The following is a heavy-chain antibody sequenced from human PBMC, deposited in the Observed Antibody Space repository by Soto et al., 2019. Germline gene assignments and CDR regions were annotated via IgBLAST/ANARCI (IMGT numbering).Heavy chain of an antibody. CDR2: IYYSGST. V-gene: IGHV4-59*01. CDR3: ARNPTRVVGLFDI. CDR1: GGSISSYY. D-gene: IGHD1-26*01. Sequence: SETLSLTCTVSGGSISSYYWSWIRQPPGKGLEWIGYIYYSGSTNYNPSLKRRVTISVDTSKNQFSLKLSSVTAADTAVYYCARNPTRVVGLFDIWGQGTMVTVSS. J-gene: IGHJ3*02.